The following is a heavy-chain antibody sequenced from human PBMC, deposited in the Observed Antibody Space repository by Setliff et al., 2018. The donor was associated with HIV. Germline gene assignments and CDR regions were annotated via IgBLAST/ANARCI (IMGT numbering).Heavy chain of an antibody. V-gene: IGHV4-59*08. Sequence: SETLSLTCAVSGDSIGTYSWHWLRQPPGKGLEWIGYIYGSGSTGYNPSLTSRVTMSTDTPNNRFALKLTSVTAADTAVYYCAKHECSGGCYYYMDVWGKGIMVTVSS. CDR1: GDSIGTYS. CDR2: IYGSGST. D-gene: IGHD2-15*01. CDR3: AKHECSGGCYYYMDV. J-gene: IGHJ6*03.